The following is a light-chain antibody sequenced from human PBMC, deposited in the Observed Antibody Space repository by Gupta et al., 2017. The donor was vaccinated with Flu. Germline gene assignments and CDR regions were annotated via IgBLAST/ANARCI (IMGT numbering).Light chain of an antibody. Sequence: SLGERATVNCKSSQNILYSSNNKNYLAWYQQKPGQPPKLLIYWASTRESGVPDRFSGSGSGTDFTLTISRLQAEDVAVYYCQQYYSTPPTFGQGTKLDIK. V-gene: IGKV4-1*01. CDR2: WAS. CDR3: QQYYSTPPT. J-gene: IGKJ2*01. CDR1: QNILYSSNNKNY.